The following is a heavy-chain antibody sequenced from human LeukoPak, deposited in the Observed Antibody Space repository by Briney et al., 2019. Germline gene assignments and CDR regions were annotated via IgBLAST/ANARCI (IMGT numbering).Heavy chain of an antibody. CDR2: ISYDGSNK. D-gene: IGHD2-2*01. Sequence: GRSLRLSCAASGFTFSSYGMHWVRQAPSKGLEWVAVISYDGSNKYYAGSVKGRFTISRDNTKNTLYLQMNSLRAEDTAVYYCAKVGGRGCSSTSCHDYWGQGTLVTVSS. CDR1: GFTFSSYG. CDR3: AKVGGRGCSSTSCHDY. J-gene: IGHJ4*02. V-gene: IGHV3-30*18.